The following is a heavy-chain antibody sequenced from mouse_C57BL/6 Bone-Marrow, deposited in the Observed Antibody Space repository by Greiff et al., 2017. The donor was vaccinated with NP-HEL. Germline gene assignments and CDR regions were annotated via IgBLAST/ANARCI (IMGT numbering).Heavy chain of an antibody. V-gene: IGHV2-6*01. CDR3: ASLYYGNYDAMDY. Sequence: VQLMESGPGLVAPSQSLSITCTVSGFSLTSYGVDWVRQSPGKGLEWLGVIWGVGSTNYNSALKSRLSISKDNSKSQVFLKMNSLQTDDTAMYYCASLYYGNYDAMDYWGQGTSVTVSS. CDR2: IWGVGST. J-gene: IGHJ4*01. D-gene: IGHD2-1*01. CDR1: GFSLTSYG.